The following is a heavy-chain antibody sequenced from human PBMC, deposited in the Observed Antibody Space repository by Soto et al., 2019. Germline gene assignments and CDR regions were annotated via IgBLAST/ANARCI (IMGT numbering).Heavy chain of an antibody. V-gene: IGHV4-59*08. D-gene: IGHD3-10*01. CDR2: IYYSGST. CDR1: GGSISSYY. CDR3: ARVFYYGAESGMDV. Sequence: SETLSLTCTVSGGSISSYYWSWIRQPPGKGLEWIGYIYYSGSTNYNPSLKSRVTISVDTSKNQFSLKLSSVTAADTAVYYCARVFYYGAESGMDVWGQGTTVTVSS. J-gene: IGHJ6*02.